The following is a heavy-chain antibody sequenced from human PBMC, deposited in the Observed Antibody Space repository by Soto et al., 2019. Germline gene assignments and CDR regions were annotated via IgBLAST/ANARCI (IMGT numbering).Heavy chain of an antibody. CDR2: IYSGGST. V-gene: IGHV3-66*01. CDR3: ARALDFWSAYFDY. D-gene: IGHD3-3*01. Sequence: GSLRLSCAASGLTVSSNYMSWVRQAPGKGLEWVSVIYSGGSTYYADSVKGRFTISRDNSKNTLYLQMNSLRTEDTAVYYCARALDFWSAYFDYWGQGSLVTVSS. J-gene: IGHJ4*02. CDR1: GLTVSSNY.